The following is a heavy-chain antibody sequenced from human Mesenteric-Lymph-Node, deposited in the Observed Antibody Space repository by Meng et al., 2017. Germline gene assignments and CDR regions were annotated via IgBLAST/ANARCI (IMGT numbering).Heavy chain of an antibody. CDR2: IYTSGST. J-gene: IGHJ4*02. CDR1: GGSISSYY. CDR3: ARARYGSGSYYNADYDY. D-gene: IGHD3-10*01. Sequence: SETLSLTCTVSGGSISSYYWSWIRQPAGKGLEWIGRIYTSGSTNYNPSLKSRVTMSVDTSKNQFSLKLSSVTAADTAVYYCARARYGSGSYYNADYDYWGQGTLVTVSS. V-gene: IGHV4-4*07.